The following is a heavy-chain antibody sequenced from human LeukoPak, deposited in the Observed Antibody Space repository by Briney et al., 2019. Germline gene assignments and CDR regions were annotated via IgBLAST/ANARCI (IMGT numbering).Heavy chain of an antibody. CDR3: ARGSPYSGYDLRAFDI. J-gene: IGHJ3*02. Sequence: GGSLRLSCAASGFTVSSDYLSWVRQAPGKGLDWVSVIFSGASTYYADSVKGRFSISRDNSKNTLYLHMNSLIAEDTAVYYCARGSPYSGYDLRAFDIWGQGTTVSVSS. CDR2: IFSGAST. CDR1: GFTVSSDY. D-gene: IGHD5-12*01. V-gene: IGHV3-66*01.